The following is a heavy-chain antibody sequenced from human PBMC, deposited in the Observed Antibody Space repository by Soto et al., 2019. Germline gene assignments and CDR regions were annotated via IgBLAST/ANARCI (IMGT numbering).Heavy chain of an antibody. Sequence: ASVKVSCKASGGTFSSYAISWVRQAPGQGLEWMGWISAYNGNTNYAQKLQGRVTMTTDTSTSTAYMELRSLRSDDTAVYYCARVDIAVAGPLFDPWGQGTLVTVSS. V-gene: IGHV1-18*01. CDR2: ISAYNGNT. D-gene: IGHD6-19*01. CDR1: GGTFSSYA. CDR3: ARVDIAVAGPLFDP. J-gene: IGHJ5*02.